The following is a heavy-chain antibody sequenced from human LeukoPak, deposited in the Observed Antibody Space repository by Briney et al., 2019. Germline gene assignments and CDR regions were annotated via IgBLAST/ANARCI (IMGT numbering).Heavy chain of an antibody. V-gene: IGHV1-2*02. J-gene: IGHJ4*02. CDR1: GYTFTGYY. Sequence: ASVKVSCKASGYTFTGYYMHWVRQAPGQGLEWMGWINPDSGGTNYAQKFQGRVTMTRDTSISTAYLELSRLRSDDTAVYYCARISSGYCSGGSCNTKGYYLDYWGQGNLVTVSS. D-gene: IGHD2-15*01. CDR3: ARISSGYCSGGSCNTKGYYLDY. CDR2: INPDSGGT.